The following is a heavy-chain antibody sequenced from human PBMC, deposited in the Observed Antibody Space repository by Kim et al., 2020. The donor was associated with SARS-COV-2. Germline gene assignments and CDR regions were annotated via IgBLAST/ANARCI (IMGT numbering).Heavy chain of an antibody. D-gene: IGHD3-16*01. Sequence: YYADSVKGRFTISRDNAKNSLYLQMNSLRAEDTAVYYCARADRVWGKDDYWGQGTLVTVSS. V-gene: IGHV3-11*01. CDR3: ARADRVWGKDDY. J-gene: IGHJ4*02.